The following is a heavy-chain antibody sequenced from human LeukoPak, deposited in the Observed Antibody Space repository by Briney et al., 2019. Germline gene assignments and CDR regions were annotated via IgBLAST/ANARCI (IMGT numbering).Heavy chain of an antibody. J-gene: IGHJ5*02. CDR2: IYYSGST. Sequence: SETLSLTCIVSGGSISSTSYYWDWIRQPPGKGLEGIGSIYYSGSTNYNPSLKSRVTISVDTSKNQFSLKLSSVTAADTAVYYCARRNSRNWFDPWGQGTLVTVSS. V-gene: IGHV4-39*07. CDR3: ARRNSRNWFDP. D-gene: IGHD2/OR15-2a*01. CDR1: GGSISSTSYY.